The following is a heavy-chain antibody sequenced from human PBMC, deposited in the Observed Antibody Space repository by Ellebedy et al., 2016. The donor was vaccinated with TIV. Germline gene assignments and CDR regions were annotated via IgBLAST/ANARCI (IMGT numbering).Heavy chain of an antibody. J-gene: IGHJ5*02. CDR3: ARNIVDDFWSGYYVWFDP. CDR2: INHSGST. V-gene: IGHV4-34*01. Sequence: MPSETLSLTCAVYGGSFSGYYWSWSRQPPGKGLEWIGEINHSGSTNYNPSLKSRVTISVDTSKNQFSLKLSSVTAADTAVYYCARNIVDDFWSGYYVWFDPWGQGTLVTVSS. D-gene: IGHD3-3*01. CDR1: GGSFSGYY.